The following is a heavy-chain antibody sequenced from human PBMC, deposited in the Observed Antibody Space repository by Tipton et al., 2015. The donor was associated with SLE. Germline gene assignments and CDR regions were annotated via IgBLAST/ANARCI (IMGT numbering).Heavy chain of an antibody. J-gene: IGHJ4*02. V-gene: IGHV3-21*04. D-gene: IGHD3-10*01. CDR3: ARDQGMQYYSDY. Sequence: SLRLSCAASGFTFSTYSMNWVRQAPGKGLEWVSSMSGSSSYIYFADSVKGRFTISRDNAKNSLYLQMNSLRAEDTAVYYCARDQGMQYYSDYWGQGTLVTVSS. CDR2: MSGSSSYI. CDR1: GFTFSTYS.